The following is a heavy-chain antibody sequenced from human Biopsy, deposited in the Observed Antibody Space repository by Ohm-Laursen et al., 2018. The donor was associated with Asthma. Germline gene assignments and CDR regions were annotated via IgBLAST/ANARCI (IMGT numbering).Heavy chain of an antibody. V-gene: IGHV3-30*01. CDR2: ISKDASTQ. Sequence: SLRLSYSASGFSFSNFAIHWVRQAPGKGLEWVGVISKDASTQDYADSVKGRFTMARDNSKNTLDLQMNSLREEDTAVYYCVRDGTDDAFDIWGQGTVVSVSS. D-gene: IGHD1-1*01. CDR1: GFSFSNFA. CDR3: VRDGTDDAFDI. J-gene: IGHJ3*02.